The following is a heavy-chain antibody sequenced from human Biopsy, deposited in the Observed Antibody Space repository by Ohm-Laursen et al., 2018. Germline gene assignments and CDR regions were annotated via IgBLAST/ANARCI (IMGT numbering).Heavy chain of an antibody. CDR2: INPILGIL. CDR1: GGSITTSG. CDR3: ASLYSGTYVGSDY. V-gene: IGHV1-69*04. J-gene: IGHJ4*02. Sequence: GSSVKVSCKASGGSITTSGISWVRQAPGQGLEWVGRINPILGILDYAQRLKDRVTITADKSTNTAYMQLSRLTSEDTAFYYYASLYSGTYVGSDYWGQGTLVTVSS. D-gene: IGHD1-26*01.